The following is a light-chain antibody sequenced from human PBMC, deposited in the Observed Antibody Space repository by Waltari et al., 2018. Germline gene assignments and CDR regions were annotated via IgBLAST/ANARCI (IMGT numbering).Light chain of an antibody. CDR2: DGS. CDR3: TSYAGSNAVV. CDR1: GSHIAASNY. Sequence: SARTHPPSASGSPGQSVTISCTGTGSHIAASNYFSWDQQHPGNPPKLRIYDGSKCPSGAPARFSGTKAGNTASLTVSGLQGADEADYYCTSYAGSNAVVFGGGTKLTVL. J-gene: IGLJ2*01. V-gene: IGLV2-8*01.